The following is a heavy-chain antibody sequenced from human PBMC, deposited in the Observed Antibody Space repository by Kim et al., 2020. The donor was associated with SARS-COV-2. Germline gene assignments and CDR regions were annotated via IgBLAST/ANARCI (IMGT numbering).Heavy chain of an antibody. CDR2: IWYDGSNK. D-gene: IGHD3-16*01. CDR3: SKDSFGGGYFDY. V-gene: IGHV3-33*06. J-gene: IGHJ4*01. Sequence: GGSLRLSCAASGFTFSSYGMHWVRQAPGKGLEWLAVIWYDGSNKYYADSVKGRFTISRDNSKNTLYLQMNSLRAEDTAVYYFSKDSFGGGYFDYWGQGTLFTVS. CDR1: GFTFSSYG.